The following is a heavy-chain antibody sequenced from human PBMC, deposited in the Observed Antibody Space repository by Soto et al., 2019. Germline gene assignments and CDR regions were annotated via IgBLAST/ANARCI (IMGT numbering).Heavy chain of an antibody. J-gene: IGHJ5*02. Sequence: EVQLVESGGGLVQPGGSLKLSCAASGFTFSGSAMHWVRQASGKGLEWVGRIRSKANSYATAYAASVKGSFTISRDNSKNTAYLQMNSLKTEDTAVYYCTRPAQGPVMTTPFFDPWGQGTLVTVSS. CDR1: GFTFSGSA. D-gene: IGHD4-17*01. CDR3: TRPAQGPVMTTPFFDP. CDR2: IRSKANSYAT. V-gene: IGHV3-73*01.